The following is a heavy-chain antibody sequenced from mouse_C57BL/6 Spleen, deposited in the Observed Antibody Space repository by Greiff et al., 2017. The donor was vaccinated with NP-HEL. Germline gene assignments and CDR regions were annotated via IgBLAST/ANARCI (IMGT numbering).Heavy chain of an antibody. D-gene: IGHD1-1*01. J-gene: IGHJ4*01. CDR2: ISDGGSYT. CDR3: AREPLITTVVGDYAMDD. V-gene: IGHV5-4*01. CDR1: GFTFSSYS. Sequence: EVQGVESGGGLVKPGGSLKLSCAASGFTFSSYSMSWVRQTPEKRLEWVATISDGGSYTYYPDNVKGRFTISRDNAKNNLYLQMSHLKSEDTAMYYCAREPLITTVVGDYAMDDWGQGTAVTVAS.